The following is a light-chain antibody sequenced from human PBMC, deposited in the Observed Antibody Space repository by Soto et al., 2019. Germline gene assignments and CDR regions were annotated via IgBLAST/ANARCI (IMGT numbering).Light chain of an antibody. Sequence: DIQMTQSPSTLSASVEDRVTITCRASQAISNWLAWYQQKPGKAPKLLIYDASTLESGVPSRFSGSGSGTEFTLTISTLQPDDFATYYCQQYNSYSWTFGQGTKVDIK. V-gene: IGKV1-5*01. CDR3: QQYNSYSWT. CDR2: DAS. J-gene: IGKJ1*01. CDR1: QAISNW.